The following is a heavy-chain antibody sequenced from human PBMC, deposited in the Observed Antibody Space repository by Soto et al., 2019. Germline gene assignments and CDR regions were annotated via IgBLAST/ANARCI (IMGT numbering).Heavy chain of an antibody. J-gene: IGHJ4*02. Sequence: TGGSLRLSCTASGFTFGDYAMSWFRQAPGKGLEWVGFIRSKAYGGTTEYAASVKGRFTISRDDSKSIAYLQMNSLKTEDTAVYYCTRDPRSIAEYYFDYWGQGTLVTVSS. D-gene: IGHD6-6*01. CDR2: IRSKAYGGTT. V-gene: IGHV3-49*03. CDR1: GFTFGDYA. CDR3: TRDPRSIAEYYFDY.